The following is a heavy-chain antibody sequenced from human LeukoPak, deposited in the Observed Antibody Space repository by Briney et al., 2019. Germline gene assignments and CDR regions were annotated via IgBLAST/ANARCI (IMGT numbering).Heavy chain of an antibody. V-gene: IGHV4-34*01. D-gene: IGHD2-2*01. CDR3: ARGDGYCSSTSCSRGYYYYYMDV. CDR1: GGSFSGYY. CDR2: INHSGST. Sequence: SETLSLTCAVYGGSFSGYYWSWIRQPPGKGLEWIGEINHSGSTNYNPSLKSRVTISVDTSKNQFSLKLSSVTAADTAVYYCARGDGYCSSTSCSRGYYYYYMDVWGKGTTVTVSS. J-gene: IGHJ6*03.